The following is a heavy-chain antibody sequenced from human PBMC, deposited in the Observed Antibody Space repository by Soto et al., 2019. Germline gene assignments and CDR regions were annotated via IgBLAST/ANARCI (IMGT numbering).Heavy chain of an antibody. J-gene: IGHJ3*02. CDR3: TTDFQSYLPFIDLGIHSRPKDGFDI. CDR1: GFTFTSAW. V-gene: IGHV3-15*01. CDR2: IKSKNDGGTT. D-gene: IGHD7-27*01. Sequence: EVQLVESGGGLVKPGGSLRVSCAATGFTFTSAWMNWVRQAPGKGLEWVGRIKSKNDGGTTDYAAPVKGRFTISRDDSKNTLYLQMNNLETEDTAVYYCTTDFQSYLPFIDLGIHSRPKDGFDIWGQGTMVTVSS.